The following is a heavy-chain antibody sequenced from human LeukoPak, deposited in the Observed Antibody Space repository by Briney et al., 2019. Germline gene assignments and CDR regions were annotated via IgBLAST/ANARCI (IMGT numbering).Heavy chain of an antibody. CDR1: GFTFSGYW. CDR3: AKDPKSYCSGGSCPYYFDY. Sequence: GGSLRLSCAASGFTFSGYWMSWVRQAPGKGLEWVSAISGSGGGTYYADSVKGRFTISRDNSKNTLYLQMNSLRAEDTAVYYCAKDPKSYCSGGSCPYYFDYWGQGTLVTVSS. CDR2: ISGSGGGT. D-gene: IGHD2-15*01. V-gene: IGHV3-23*01. J-gene: IGHJ4*02.